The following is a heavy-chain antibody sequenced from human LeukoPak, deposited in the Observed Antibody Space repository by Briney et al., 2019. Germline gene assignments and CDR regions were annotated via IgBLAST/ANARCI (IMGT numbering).Heavy chain of an antibody. CDR3: ARSSPHCSSTSCYNDAFDI. D-gene: IGHD2-2*02. Sequence: GGSLRLSCAASGFTFSDYYMSWFRQAPGKGLEWVSYISDSGNAIYYADSVRGRFTISRDNAKNSLYLQMNSLRAEDTAVYYCARSSPHCSSTSCYNDAFDIWGQGTMVTVSS. V-gene: IGHV3-11*04. CDR1: GFTFSDYY. CDR2: ISDSGNAI. J-gene: IGHJ3*02.